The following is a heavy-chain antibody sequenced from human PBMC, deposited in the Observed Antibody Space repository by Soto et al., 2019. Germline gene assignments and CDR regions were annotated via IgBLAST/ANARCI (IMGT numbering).Heavy chain of an antibody. CDR2: INAGNGNT. J-gene: IGHJ5*02. Sequence: GASVKVSCKASGYTFTSYAMHWVRQAPGQRFEWMGWINAGNGNTKYSQKFQGRVTITRDTSASTAYMELSSLRPDDTAVYYCAKDPGEPRDPPLSNWFDPWGLGTLVTVYS. CDR3: AKDPGEPRDPPLSNWFDP. CDR1: GYTFTSYA. D-gene: IGHD3-16*01. V-gene: IGHV1-3*01.